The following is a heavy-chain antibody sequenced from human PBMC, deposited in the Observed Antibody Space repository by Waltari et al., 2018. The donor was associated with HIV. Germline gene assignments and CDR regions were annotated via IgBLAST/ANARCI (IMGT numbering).Heavy chain of an antibody. J-gene: IGHJ6*02. CDR1: GYTFTSYD. Sequence: QVQLVQSGAEVKKPGASVKVSCEASGYTFTSYDINWVRQATGQGLEWKGWMNPNSGNTGYAQKFQGRVTMTRNTSISTAYMELSSLRSEDTAVYYCARDPSARYYYYGMDVWGQGTTVTVSS. D-gene: IGHD3-3*01. CDR3: ARDPSARYYYYGMDV. V-gene: IGHV1-8*01. CDR2: MNPNSGNT.